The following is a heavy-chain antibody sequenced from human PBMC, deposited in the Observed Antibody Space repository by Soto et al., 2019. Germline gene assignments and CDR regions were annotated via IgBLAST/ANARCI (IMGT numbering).Heavy chain of an antibody. J-gene: IGHJ3*02. V-gene: IGHV3-21*01. CDR1: GFTLSRHT. D-gene: IGHD3-22*01. CDR3: VRDYYDTSGYPNTFDM. Sequence: LRLSCAASGFTLSRHTMNWVRQAPGKGLEWVSFIGSGTSDIYHADSVKGRFTISRDNAKNSLYLDLTRLRAEDTAVYFCVRDYYDTSGYPNTFDMWGQGTMVTVSS. CDR2: IGSGTSDI.